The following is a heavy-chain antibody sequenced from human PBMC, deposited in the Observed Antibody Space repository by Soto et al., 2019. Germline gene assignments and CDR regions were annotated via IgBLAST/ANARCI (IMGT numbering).Heavy chain of an antibody. CDR2: IYYSGST. CDR3: ARHISSSWYRYYYYGMDV. D-gene: IGHD6-13*01. CDR1: GGSISSSSYY. V-gene: IGHV4-39*01. Sequence: PSETLSLTCTVSGGSISSSSYYWGWIRQPPGKGLEWIGSIYYSGSTYYNPSLKSRVTISVDTSKNQFSLKLSSVTAADTAVYYCARHISSSWYRYYYYGMDVWGQGTTVTVYS. J-gene: IGHJ6*02.